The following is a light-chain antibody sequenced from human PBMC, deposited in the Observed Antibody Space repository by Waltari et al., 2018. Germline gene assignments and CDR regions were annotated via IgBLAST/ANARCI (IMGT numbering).Light chain of an antibody. CDR3: CSYAGSAISM. CDR2: DVN. V-gene: IGLV2-23*02. Sequence: QSALTQTASVSGSPGQAITISCSGTTSDIGKYNLVCWYQQHPGKAPTLIIYDVNKRPSGVSNRFSGSKSGNTAFLTISGLQSADEADYYCCSYAGSAISMFGGGTK. CDR1: TSDIGKYNL. J-gene: IGLJ3*02.